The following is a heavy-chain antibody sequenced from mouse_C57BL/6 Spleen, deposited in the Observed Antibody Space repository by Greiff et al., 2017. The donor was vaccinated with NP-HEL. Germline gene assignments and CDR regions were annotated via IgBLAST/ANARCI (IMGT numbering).Heavy chain of an antibody. CDR3: ARDYERAMDY. V-gene: IGHV1-76*01. CDR1: GYTFTDYY. CDR2: IYPGSGNT. D-gene: IGHD1-1*01. J-gene: IGHJ4*01. Sequence: VQLQQSGAELVRPGASVKLSCKASGYTFTDYYINWVKQRPGQGLEWIARIYPGSGNTYYNEKFKGKATLTAEKSSSTAYMQLSSLTSEDSAVYFCARDYERAMDYWGQGTSVTVSS.